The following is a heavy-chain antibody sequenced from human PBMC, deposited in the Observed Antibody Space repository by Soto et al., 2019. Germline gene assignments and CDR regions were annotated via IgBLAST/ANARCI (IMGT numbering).Heavy chain of an antibody. CDR3: AKYSGSSAFDY. CDR2: IYHSGST. V-gene: IGHV4-4*02. CDR1: GGYIISSNW. J-gene: IGHJ4*02. Sequence: SETQSHTCAVSGGYIISSNWCSSIRQPPGKGLEWIGEIYHSGSTNYNPSLKSRVTISVDKSKNQFSLKLSSVTAADTAVYYCAKYSGSSAFDYWGQGTLVTVSS. D-gene: IGHD1-26*01.